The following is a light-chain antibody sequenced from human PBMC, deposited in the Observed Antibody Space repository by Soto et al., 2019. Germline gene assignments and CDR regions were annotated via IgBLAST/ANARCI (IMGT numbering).Light chain of an antibody. CDR2: GAS. V-gene: IGKV3-20*01. CDR3: QQYGSSPWT. J-gene: IGKJ1*01. Sequence: EIVLTQSPGTLSLSPGEGATLSCRASQTVRNNYLAWYQQKPGQAPRLLIYGASSRATGIPDRFSGSGSGTDFTLTISKLEPEDFAVYYCQQYGSSPWTFGQGTKVDIK. CDR1: QTVRNNY.